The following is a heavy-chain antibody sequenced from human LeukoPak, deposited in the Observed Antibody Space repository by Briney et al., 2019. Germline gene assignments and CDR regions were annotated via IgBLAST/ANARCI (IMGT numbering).Heavy chain of an antibody. V-gene: IGHV4-34*01. J-gene: IGHJ6*03. Sequence: PSETLSLTCAVYGGSFSGYYWSWIRQPPGKGLEWIGEINHSGSTNYNPSLKSRVTISVDTSKNQFSLKLSSVTAADTAVYYCARQGYSSSWTRYYYYYMDVWGKGTTVTISS. CDR3: ARQGYSSSWTRYYYYYMDV. CDR1: GGSFSGYY. D-gene: IGHD6-13*01. CDR2: INHSGST.